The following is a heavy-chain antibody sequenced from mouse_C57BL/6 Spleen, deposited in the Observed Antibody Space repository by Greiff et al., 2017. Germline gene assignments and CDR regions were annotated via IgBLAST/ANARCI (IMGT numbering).Heavy chain of an antibody. D-gene: IGHD4-1*01. CDR3: ARRDWVYYFDY. CDR1: GFNIKDYY. CDR2: IDPEDGET. Sequence: EVKLQESGAELVKPGASVKLSCTASGFNIKDYYMHWVKQRTEQGLEWIGRIDPEDGETKYAPKFQGKATITATTSSNTAYLQLSRLTSKDTAVYYCARRDWVYYFDYWGQGTTLTVSS. J-gene: IGHJ2*01. V-gene: IGHV14-2*01.